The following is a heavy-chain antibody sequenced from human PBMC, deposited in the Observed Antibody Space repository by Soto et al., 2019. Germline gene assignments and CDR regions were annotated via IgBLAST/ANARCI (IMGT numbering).Heavy chain of an antibody. V-gene: IGHV4-34*01. CDR3: ARKAIAARHLSLFDY. Sequence: QVQLQQWGAGLLKPSETLSLTCAVYGGSFSGYYWSWIRQPPGKGLEWIGEINHSGSTNYNPSLKSRVTISVDTSKNQFSLKLSSVTAADTAVYYCARKAIAARHLSLFDYWGQGTLVTVSS. CDR1: GGSFSGYY. D-gene: IGHD6-6*01. CDR2: INHSGST. J-gene: IGHJ4*02.